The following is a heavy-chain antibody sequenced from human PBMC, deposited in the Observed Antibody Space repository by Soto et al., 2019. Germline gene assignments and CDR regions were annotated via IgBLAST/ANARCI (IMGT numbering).Heavy chain of an antibody. J-gene: IGHJ4*02. CDR2: MYHGGST. CDR3: ARVLSSGWSRFDY. V-gene: IGHV4-4*02. CDR1: GGSISSDYW. D-gene: IGHD6-19*01. Sequence: QVQLQESGPGLVKPSGTLSLTCAVSGGSISSDYWWTRVRQPPGKGLEWIAEMYHGGSTNYNPSLKSRVTISVDKSKNQISLKLSSVTAADTAVYYCARVLSSGWSRFDYWGQGTLVTVSS.